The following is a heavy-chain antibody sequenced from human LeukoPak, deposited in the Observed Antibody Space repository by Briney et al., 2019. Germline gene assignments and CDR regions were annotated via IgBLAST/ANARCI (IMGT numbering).Heavy chain of an antibody. J-gene: IGHJ4*02. D-gene: IGHD4-17*01. Sequence: NPSETLSLTCTVSGGSISSYYWSWIRQPPGKGLEWIGYIYYSGSTNYNPSLKSRVTISVDTSKNQFSLKLSSVTAADTAVYYCAREYGDFDYWGQGTLVTVSS. CDR2: IYYSGST. CDR3: AREYGDFDY. V-gene: IGHV4-59*12. CDR1: GGSISSYY.